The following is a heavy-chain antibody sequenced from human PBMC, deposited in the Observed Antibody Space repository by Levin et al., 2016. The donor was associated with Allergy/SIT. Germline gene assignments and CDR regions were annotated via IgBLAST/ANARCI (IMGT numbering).Heavy chain of an antibody. CDR3: ARRSHVLSYYYYYGMDV. Sequence: SETLSLTCAVSGGSISSSSYYWGWIRQPPGKGLEWIGSIYYSGSTYYNPSLKSRVTISVDTSKNQFSLKLSSVTAADTAVYYCARRSHVLSYYYYYGMDVWGQGTTVTVSS. V-gene: IGHV4-39*01. CDR2: IYYSGST. D-gene: IGHD2-8*01. J-gene: IGHJ6*02. CDR1: GGSISSSSYY.